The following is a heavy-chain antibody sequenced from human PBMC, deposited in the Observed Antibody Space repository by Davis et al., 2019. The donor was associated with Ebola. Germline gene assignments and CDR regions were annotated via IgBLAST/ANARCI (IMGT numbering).Heavy chain of an antibody. Sequence: GESLKISCAASGFTFSSYSMNWVRQAPGKGLEWVSSISSSSSYIYYADSVKGRFTISRDNAKNSLYLQMNSLRAEDTAVYYCARVKPAATYRRWFDPWGQGTLVTVSS. CDR2: ISSSSSYI. V-gene: IGHV3-21*01. CDR1: GFTFSSYS. CDR3: ARVKPAATYRRWFDP. D-gene: IGHD2-2*01. J-gene: IGHJ5*02.